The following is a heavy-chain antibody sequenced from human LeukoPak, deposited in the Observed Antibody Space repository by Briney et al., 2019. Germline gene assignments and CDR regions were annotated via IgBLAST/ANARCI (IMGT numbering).Heavy chain of an antibody. Sequence: SETLSLTCTVSGGSMSSYYWSWIRQPPGKGLEWIGYIYYSGSTNYNPSLKSRVTISVDTSKNQFSLKLSSVTAADTAVYYCARGEVDDYGDYYYFDYWGQGTLVTVSS. CDR1: GGSMSSYY. CDR2: IYYSGST. CDR3: ARGEVDDYGDYYYFDY. V-gene: IGHV4-59*01. J-gene: IGHJ4*02. D-gene: IGHD4-17*01.